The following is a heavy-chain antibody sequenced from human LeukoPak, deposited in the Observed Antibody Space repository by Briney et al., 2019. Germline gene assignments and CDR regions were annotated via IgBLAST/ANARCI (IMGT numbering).Heavy chain of an antibody. J-gene: IGHJ4*02. Sequence: TGGSLRLSCAASGFSFSTCAMHWVRQAPGKGLEWVSFIPYDGSDKYYADSVKGRFTISRDNSKNTLYLQMNSLRAEDTAVYYCEGDSDYWGQGTLVTVSS. V-gene: IGHV3-30*02. CDR2: IPYDGSDK. CDR1: GFSFSTCA. CDR3: EGDSDY.